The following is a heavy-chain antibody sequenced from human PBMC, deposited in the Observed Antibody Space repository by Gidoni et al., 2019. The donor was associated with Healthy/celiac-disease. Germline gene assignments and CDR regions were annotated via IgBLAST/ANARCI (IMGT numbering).Heavy chain of an antibody. CDR1: GFTFSSYG. CDR3: AKDRGDHDAFDI. D-gene: IGHD3-10*01. V-gene: IGHV3-30*02. J-gene: IGHJ3*02. Sequence: QVQLVESGGGVVQPGGSLRLSCAASGFTFSSYGMHWVRQAPGKGLEWVAFIRYDGSNKYYADSVKGRFTISRDNSKNTLYLQMNSLRAEDTAVYYCAKDRGDHDAFDIWGQGTMVTVSS. CDR2: IRYDGSNK.